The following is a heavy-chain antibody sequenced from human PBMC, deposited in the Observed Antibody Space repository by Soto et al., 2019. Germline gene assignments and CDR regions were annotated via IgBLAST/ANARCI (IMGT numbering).Heavy chain of an antibody. V-gene: IGHV3-30-3*01. CDR2: ISYDGSNK. CDR1: GFTFGSYA. J-gene: IGHJ4*02. CDR3: AKGYSYGRGNYYFDY. D-gene: IGHD5-18*01. Sequence: QVYLVESGGGVVQPGRSLRLSCAASGFTFGSYAMHWVRQAPGEGLEWVAVISYDGSNKYYADSVKGRFTISRDKSKNTLYLQMNSLRAEDTAVYYCAKGYSYGRGNYYFDYWGQGTLVTVSS.